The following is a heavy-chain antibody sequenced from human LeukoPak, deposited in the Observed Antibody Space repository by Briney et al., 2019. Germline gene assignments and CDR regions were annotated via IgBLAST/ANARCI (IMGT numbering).Heavy chain of an antibody. V-gene: IGHV1-2*02. CDR3: ARGFYGGYYYYGMDV. J-gene: IGHJ6*02. CDR2: INPNSGDT. CDR1: GYTFTGYY. D-gene: IGHD4-23*01. Sequence: GASVKVSCKASGYTFTGYYMHWVRQAPGQGLEWMGWINPNSGDTKYAQKFQGRVTMTRDTSISTAYMELSRLRSDDTAVYYCARGFYGGYYYYGMDVWGRGTTVTVSS.